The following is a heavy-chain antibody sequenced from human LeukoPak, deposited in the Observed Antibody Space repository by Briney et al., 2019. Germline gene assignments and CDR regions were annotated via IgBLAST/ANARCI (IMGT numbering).Heavy chain of an antibody. D-gene: IGHD6-13*01. J-gene: IGHJ4*02. CDR3: AREAAGYTGYFDY. CDR1: GGSFSGYY. Sequence: SETLSLTCAVYGGSFSGYYWSWIRQPPGKGLEWIGEINHSGSTNYNPSLKSRVTISVDTSKNQFSLKLSSVTAADTAVYYCAREAAGYTGYFDYWGQGTLVTVSS. V-gene: IGHV4-34*01. CDR2: INHSGST.